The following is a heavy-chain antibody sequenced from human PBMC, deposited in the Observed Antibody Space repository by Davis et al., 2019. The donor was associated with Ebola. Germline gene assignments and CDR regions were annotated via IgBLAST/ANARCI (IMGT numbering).Heavy chain of an antibody. CDR3: ARDSGLRVYFDY. CDR2: IYHSGST. V-gene: IGHV4-39*07. J-gene: IGHJ4*02. D-gene: IGHD3-10*01. Sequence: MPSETLSLTCSVSGGSIRTTGYYWGWIRQPPGKGLEWIGSIYHSGSTYQNPPLKSRVTISVDTSKNQFSLKLSSVTAADTAVYYCARDSGLRVYFDYWGQGTLVTVSS. CDR1: GGSIRTTGYY.